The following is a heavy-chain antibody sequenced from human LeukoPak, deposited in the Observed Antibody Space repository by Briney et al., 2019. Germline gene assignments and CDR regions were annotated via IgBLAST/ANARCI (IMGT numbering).Heavy chain of an antibody. V-gene: IGHV1-18*01. CDR1: GYTFTSYG. Sequence: ASVKVSCKASGYTFTSYGISWVRQAPGQGLEWMGWISAYNGNTNYAQKLQGRVTMTTDTSTSTAYMELRSLRSDDTAVYYCARDGGPDHYYGSGSYPPYYYYGMDVWGQGTTVIVSS. J-gene: IGHJ6*02. D-gene: IGHD3-10*01. CDR3: ARDGGPDHYYGSGSYPPYYYYGMDV. CDR2: ISAYNGNT.